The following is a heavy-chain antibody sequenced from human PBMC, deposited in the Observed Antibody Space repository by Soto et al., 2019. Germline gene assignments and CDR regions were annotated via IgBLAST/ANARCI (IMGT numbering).Heavy chain of an antibody. V-gene: IGHV3-23*01. D-gene: IGHD4-17*01. CDR3: AKGPAPLYGDHYYYYYYYIDD. Sequence: EVQLLESGGGLVQPGGSLRLSCAASGFPFSSYAMSWVRQAPGKGLEWVSAISGSGGSTYYADSVKGRFTISRANSKNTLYLQMNSLRAEDTAVYYCAKGPAPLYGDHYYYYYYYIDDWGKGTTVTVSS. CDR2: ISGSGGST. CDR1: GFPFSSYA. J-gene: IGHJ6*03.